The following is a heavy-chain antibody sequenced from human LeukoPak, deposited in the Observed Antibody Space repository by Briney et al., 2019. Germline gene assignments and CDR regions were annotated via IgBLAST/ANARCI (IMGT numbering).Heavy chain of an antibody. V-gene: IGHV4-31*03. J-gene: IGHJ4*02. D-gene: IGHD1-26*01. CDR1: GGSISSGGYY. CDR3: ARYSGSYSGFDY. Sequence: PSETLSLTCTVSGGSISSGGYYWSWIRQHPGKGLEWIGYIYYSGSTYYNPSLKSRVTISVDTSKNQFSLKLRSVTAADTAVYYCARYSGSYSGFDYWGQGTLVTVSS. CDR2: IYYSGST.